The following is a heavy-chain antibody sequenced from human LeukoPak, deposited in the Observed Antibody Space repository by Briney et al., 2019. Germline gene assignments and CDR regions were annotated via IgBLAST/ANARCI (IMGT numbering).Heavy chain of an antibody. CDR1: GGTFSSYA. D-gene: IGHD2-21*02. J-gene: IGHJ4*02. CDR2: IIPIFGTA. CDR3: ARLYRGGGDPHAPPTNDY. V-gene: IGHV1-69*05. Sequence: ASVKVSCKASGGTFSSYAISWVRQAPGQGLEWMGRIIPIFGTANYAQKFQGRVTITTDESTSTAYMELSSLRSEDTAVYYCARLYRGGGDPHAPPTNDYWGQGTMVTVSS.